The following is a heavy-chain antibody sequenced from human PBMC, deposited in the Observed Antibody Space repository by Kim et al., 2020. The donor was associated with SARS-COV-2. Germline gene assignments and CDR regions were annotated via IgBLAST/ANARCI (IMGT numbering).Heavy chain of an antibody. CDR2: IYYSGST. D-gene: IGHD3-22*01. CDR3: ARDPSYFDSRGWFDP. CDR1: GGSISSTSHY. Sequence: SETLSLTCTVSGGSISSTSHYWGWIRQPPGKGLEWIGSIYYSGSTYYTPSLKSRVTISVDTSKNQFSLKLSSVTAADTAVYYCARDPSYFDSRGWFDPWGQGTLVTVSS. J-gene: IGHJ5*02. V-gene: IGHV4-39*07.